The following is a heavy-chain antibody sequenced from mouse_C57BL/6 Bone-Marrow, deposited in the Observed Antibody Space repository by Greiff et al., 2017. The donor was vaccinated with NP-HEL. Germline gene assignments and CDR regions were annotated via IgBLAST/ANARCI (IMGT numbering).Heavy chain of an antibody. CDR1: GYTFTSYW. Sequence: QVQLQQPGAELVMPGASVKLSCKASGYTFTSYWMHWVKQRPGQGLEWIGEIDPSDSYTNYNQKFKGKSTLTVDKSSSTAYMQLSSLTSEDSAVYYCARRVLLWARYFDVWGTGTTVTVSS. J-gene: IGHJ1*03. V-gene: IGHV1-69*01. D-gene: IGHD2-10*01. CDR3: ARRVLLWARYFDV. CDR2: IDPSDSYT.